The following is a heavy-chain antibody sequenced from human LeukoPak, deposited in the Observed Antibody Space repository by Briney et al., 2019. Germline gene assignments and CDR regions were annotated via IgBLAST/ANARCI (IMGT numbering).Heavy chain of an antibody. J-gene: IGHJ5*02. D-gene: IGHD3-22*01. CDR3: ARDGRHRYYYDSSGFYGSWFDP. V-gene: IGHV1-18*01. CDR2: ISAYNGNT. Sequence: ASVKVSCKASGYTFTSYGISWVRQAPGQGLEWMGWISAYNGNTNYAQKLQGRVTMTTDTSTTTAYMELRSLRSDDTAVYYCARDGRHRYYYDSSGFYGSWFDPWGQGTLVTVSS. CDR1: GYTFTSYG.